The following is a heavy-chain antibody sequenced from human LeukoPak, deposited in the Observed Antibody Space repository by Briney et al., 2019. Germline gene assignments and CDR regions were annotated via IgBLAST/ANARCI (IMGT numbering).Heavy chain of an antibody. CDR2: IKQDESEK. Sequence: GGSLRLSCVFSGFTFSNYWMSWVRQAPGKGLEWVANIKQDESEKHYVDSVKGRFTISRDNSKNTLYLQMNSLRAEDTAVYYCSVYSSGWYDYWGQGTLVTVSS. V-gene: IGHV3-7*03. D-gene: IGHD6-19*01. CDR1: GFTFSNYW. J-gene: IGHJ4*02. CDR3: SVYSSGWYDY.